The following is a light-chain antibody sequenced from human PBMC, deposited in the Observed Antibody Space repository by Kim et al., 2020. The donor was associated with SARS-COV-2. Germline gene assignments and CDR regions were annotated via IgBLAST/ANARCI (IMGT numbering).Light chain of an antibody. CDR1: QSVTSNF. Sequence: EIVLTQSPGTLSLSPGERATLSCRAGQSVTSNFLAWYQQEPGQAPRLLIDGASSRATDIPDRVSGSGSGSDFTLTISRLEPEDFVVYYCQQYGSSPWTFGQGTKVDIK. V-gene: IGKV3-20*01. CDR2: GAS. J-gene: IGKJ1*01. CDR3: QQYGSSPWT.